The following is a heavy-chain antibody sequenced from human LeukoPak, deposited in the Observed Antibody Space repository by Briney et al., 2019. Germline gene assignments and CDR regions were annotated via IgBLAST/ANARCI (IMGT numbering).Heavy chain of an antibody. CDR1: GFTFSTYY. J-gene: IGHJ4*02. V-gene: IGHV3-7*01. Sequence: GGSLRLSCAASGFTFSTYYMTWVRQAPGKGLEWVANIKQDGSEKYYVDSVKGRFTISRDNAKNSLYLQMNCLRAEDTAVYYCAREGRGVTGYFDYWGQGTLVTVSS. CDR2: IKQDGSEK. CDR3: AREGRGVTGYFDY. D-gene: IGHD3-10*01.